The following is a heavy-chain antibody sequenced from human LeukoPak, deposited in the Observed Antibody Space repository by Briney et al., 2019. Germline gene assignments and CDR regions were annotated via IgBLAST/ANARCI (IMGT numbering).Heavy chain of an antibody. CDR1: GFTFSGSA. CDR2: IRSKANSYAT. V-gene: IGHV3-73*01. D-gene: IGHD3-22*01. J-gene: IGHJ4*02. CDR3: TIPLSSGDY. Sequence: PGGSLRLSCAASGFTFSGSAMHWVRQASGKGLEWVGRIRSKANSYATAYAASVKGRFTISRDDSKNTAYLQMNSLKTEDTAVYYCTIPLSSGDYWGQGTLVTVSS.